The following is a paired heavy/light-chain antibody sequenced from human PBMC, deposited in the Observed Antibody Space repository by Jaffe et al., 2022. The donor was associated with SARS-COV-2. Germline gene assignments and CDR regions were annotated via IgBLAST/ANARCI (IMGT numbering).Heavy chain of an antibody. CDR1: GGSVSSGSYY. CDR2: IYYSGST. V-gene: IGHV4-61*01. D-gene: IGHD3-9*01. J-gene: IGHJ6*03. Sequence: QVQLQESGPGLVKPSETLSLTCTVSGGSVSSGSYYWSWIRQPPGKGLEWIGYIYYSGSTNYNPSLKSRVTISVDTSKNQFSLKLSSVTAADTAVYYCARDTHDILTGSLRGVDYYYYYMDVWGKGTTVTVSS. CDR3: ARDTHDILTGSLRGVDYYYYYMDV.
Light chain of an antibody. Sequence: QSVLTQPPSVSEAPRQRVTISCSGSSSNIGNNAVNWYQQLPGKAPKLLIYYDDLLPSGVSDRFSGSKSGTSASLAISGLQSEDEADYYCAAWDDSLNGRVFGGGTKLTVL. CDR2: YDD. CDR3: AAWDDSLNGRV. CDR1: SSNIGNNA. J-gene: IGLJ3*02. V-gene: IGLV1-36*01.